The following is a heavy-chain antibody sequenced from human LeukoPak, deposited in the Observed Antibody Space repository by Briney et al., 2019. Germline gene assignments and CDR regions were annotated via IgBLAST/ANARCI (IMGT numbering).Heavy chain of an antibody. CDR1: GYTFTSYA. CDR3: AREYRGYSYGRNWFDP. CDR2: INAGNGNT. J-gene: IGHJ5*02. Sequence: GASVKVSCKASGYTFTSYAMHWVRQAPGQRLEWMGWINAGNGNTKYSQKFQGRVAITRDTSASTAYMELSSLRSKDTAVYYCAREYRGYSYGRNWFDPWGQGTLVTVSS. D-gene: IGHD5-18*01. V-gene: IGHV1-3*01.